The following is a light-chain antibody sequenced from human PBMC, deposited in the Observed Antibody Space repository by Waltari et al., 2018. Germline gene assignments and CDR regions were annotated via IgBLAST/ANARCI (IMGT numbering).Light chain of an antibody. CDR3: QQSYSSLLYT. Sequence: DIQMTQSPSSLPASVGDRVTIACRASQNISSFLNWYQQKPGKAPKLLIYAASTLQSGVPSRFSGCGSGTDFTLTISSLQPEDFATYYCQQSYSSLLYTFGQGTKLEIK. V-gene: IGKV1-39*01. J-gene: IGKJ2*01. CDR1: QNISSF. CDR2: AAS.